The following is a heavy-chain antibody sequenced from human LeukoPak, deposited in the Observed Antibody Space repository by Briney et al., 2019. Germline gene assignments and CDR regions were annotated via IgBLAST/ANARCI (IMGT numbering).Heavy chain of an antibody. D-gene: IGHD2-15*01. J-gene: IGHJ4*02. V-gene: IGHV3-9*03. CDR2: ISWNSGTI. CDR3: AKDVSLGFCSGGSCSAHFDC. CDR1: GFTFDDYA. Sequence: GRSLRLSCAASGFTFDDYAMHWVRQVPGKGLEWVAGISWNSGTIAYVRSVKGRFTISRDNAKNSLYLQMDSLRVEDMAFYYCAKDVSLGFCSGGSCSAHFDCWGQGTLVTVFS.